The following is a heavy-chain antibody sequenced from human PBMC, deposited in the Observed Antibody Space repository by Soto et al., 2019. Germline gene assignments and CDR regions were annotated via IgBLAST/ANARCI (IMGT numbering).Heavy chain of an antibody. V-gene: IGHV1-18*01. CDR3: ARDQRGGTMVRGVIYLIDY. D-gene: IGHD3-10*01. CDR1: GYTFTSYG. Sequence: QVQLVQSGAEVKKPGASVKVSCKASGYTFTSYGISWVRQAPGQGLEWMGWISAYNGNTNYAQKLQGRVTMTTDTSTSTAYMELRSLSSDDTAVYYCARDQRGGTMVRGVIYLIDYWGQGTLVTVSS. J-gene: IGHJ4*02. CDR2: ISAYNGNT.